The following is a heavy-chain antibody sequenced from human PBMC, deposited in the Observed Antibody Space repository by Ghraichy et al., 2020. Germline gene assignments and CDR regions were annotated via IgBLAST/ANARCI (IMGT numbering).Heavy chain of an antibody. CDR3: ATRTVGGRPGIVVVPAAIRAVWFDP. J-gene: IGHJ5*02. CDR1: GGSISSSSYY. Sequence: SETLSLTCTVSGGSISSSSYYWGWIRQPPGKGLEWIGSIYYSGSTYYNPSLKSRVTISVDTSKNQFSLKLSSVTAADTAVYYCATRTVGGRPGIVVVPAAIRAVWFDPWGQGTLVTVSS. CDR2: IYYSGST. V-gene: IGHV4-39*01. D-gene: IGHD2-2*01.